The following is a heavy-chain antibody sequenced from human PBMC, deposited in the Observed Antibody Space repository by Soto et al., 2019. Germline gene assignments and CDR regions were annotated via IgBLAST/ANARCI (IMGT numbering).Heavy chain of an antibody. V-gene: IGHV3-74*01. J-gene: IGHJ4*02. CDR2: IKTDGTYA. CDR3: AAGGSGYYAN. D-gene: IGHD3-22*01. Sequence: VQLVESGGDLVQPGGSLRLSCAASGFTFSTYWMHWVRQAPGKGLLWASRIKTDGTYATYADSVKGRFTISRDNAKNTLYLQMNSLRVEDAAVYYCAAGGSGYYANWGQGTLVTVSS. CDR1: GFTFSTYW.